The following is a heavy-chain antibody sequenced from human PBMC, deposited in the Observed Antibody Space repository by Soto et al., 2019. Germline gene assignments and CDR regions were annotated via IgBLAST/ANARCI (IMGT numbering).Heavy chain of an antibody. Sequence: PGGSLRLSCAASGFTFSSYGMHWVRQAPGKGLEWVAVIWYDGSNKYYADSVKGRFTISRDNSKNTLYLQMNSLRAEDTAVYYCARDPGSSLAFDIWGQGTMVTVSS. CDR3: ARDPGSSLAFDI. D-gene: IGHD2-15*01. CDR2: IWYDGSNK. V-gene: IGHV3-33*01. CDR1: GFTFSSYG. J-gene: IGHJ3*02.